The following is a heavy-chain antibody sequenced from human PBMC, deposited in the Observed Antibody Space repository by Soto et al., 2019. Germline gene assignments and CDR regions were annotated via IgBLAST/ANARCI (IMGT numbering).Heavy chain of an antibody. V-gene: IGHV3-48*03. J-gene: IGHJ6*02. CDR3: ARDHKGGYYYYGMDV. CDR2: ISSSGSTI. Sequence: GESLKISCAASGFTFSSYEMNWVRQAPGKGLEWVSYISSSGSTIYYADSVKGRFTISRDNAKNSLYLQMNSLRAEDTAVYYCARDHKGGYYYYGMDVWGQGTTVTVSS. CDR1: GFTFSSYE.